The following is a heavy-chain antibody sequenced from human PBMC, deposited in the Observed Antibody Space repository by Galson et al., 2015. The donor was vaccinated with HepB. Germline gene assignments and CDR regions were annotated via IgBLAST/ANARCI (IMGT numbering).Heavy chain of an antibody. V-gene: IGHV4-59*08. Sequence: QVQVQVSGPRLVRPSETLSLTCTVSGVSIGTYYWSWFRQSPGKRIEWIGYFYSDGTTTYSPSLKSRITISIDTSKRQLSLTVRSVTAADTAVYSCASHPDYGDYWGQGSLVTVSS. J-gene: IGHJ4*01. CDR2: FYSDGTT. CDR1: GVSIGTYY. CDR3: ASHPDYGDY.